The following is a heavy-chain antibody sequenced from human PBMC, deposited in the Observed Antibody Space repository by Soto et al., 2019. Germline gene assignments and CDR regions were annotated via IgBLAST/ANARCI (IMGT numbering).Heavy chain of an antibody. CDR3: AHKGGGDRILDY. V-gene: IGHV2-5*02. J-gene: IGHJ4*02. CDR1: GFSLSTSGVG. D-gene: IGHD3-16*01. Sequence: SGPTLVNPTQTLTLTCTFSGFSLSTSGVGVGWIRQPPGKALEWLAIVYWDDSKRYSPSLKSRLTITKDTSKNQVVLTMTNMDPVDTAPYYCAHKGGGDRILDYWGQGTLVTVS. CDR2: VYWDDSK.